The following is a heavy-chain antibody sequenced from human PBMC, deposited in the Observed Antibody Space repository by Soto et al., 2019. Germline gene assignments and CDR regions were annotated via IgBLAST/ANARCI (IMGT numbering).Heavy chain of an antibody. Sequence: SETLSLTCSVSGDSISNLDYFWAWIRQPPGQALEYIGYIYKSATTYYNPSFESRVAIPVDTSQSQFSLNVTSVTAADTAVYFCARGRYCLTGRCFPNWFDSWGQGALVTVSS. CDR2: IYKSATT. V-gene: IGHV4-30-4*01. D-gene: IGHD7-27*01. J-gene: IGHJ5*01. CDR3: ARGRYCLTGRCFPNWFDS. CDR1: GDSISNLDYF.